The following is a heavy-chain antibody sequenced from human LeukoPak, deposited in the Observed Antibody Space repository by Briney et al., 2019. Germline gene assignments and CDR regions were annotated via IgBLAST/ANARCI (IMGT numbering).Heavy chain of an antibody. CDR3: ARGRAGSGLMIN. Sequence: PSETLSLTCAVYGGSFSGYYWNWIRQPPGRGLEWIGEINHSGYTNYNPSLKSRVTISVDTSKNQFSLKVSSVTAADTAVYYCARGRAGSGLMINWGQGTLVAVSS. J-gene: IGHJ4*02. V-gene: IGHV4-34*01. CDR1: GGSFSGYY. CDR2: INHSGYT. D-gene: IGHD2-8*01.